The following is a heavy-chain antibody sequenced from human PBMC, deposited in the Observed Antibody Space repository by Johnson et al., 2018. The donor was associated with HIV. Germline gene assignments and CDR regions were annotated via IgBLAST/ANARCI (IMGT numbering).Heavy chain of an antibody. J-gene: IGHJ3*02. CDR3: AGRSSAWYEDAFDI. CDR2: ISSNGGST. Sequence: VQLVESGGGVVQPGGSLRLSCAVSGFTFSSYAIHWVRQAPGKGLEYVSAISSNGGSTYYANSVKGRFTISRDNSKNTLYLQMGSLRVEDTAVYYCAGRSSAWYEDAFDIWGQGTMVTVSS. V-gene: IGHV3-64*01. CDR1: GFTFSSYA. D-gene: IGHD6-19*01.